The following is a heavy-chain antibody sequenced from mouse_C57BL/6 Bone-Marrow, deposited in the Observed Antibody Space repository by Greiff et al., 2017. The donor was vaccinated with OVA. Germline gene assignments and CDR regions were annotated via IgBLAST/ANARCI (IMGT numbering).Heavy chain of an antibody. Sequence: EVQLQQSGAELVRPRASVKLSCTASGFNINDDYMHWVKQRPEQGLEWIGWIDPENGDTEYASKFQGKATITADTSSNTAYLQLSSLTSEDTAVYYCTSYGNFDYWGQGTTLTVSS. V-gene: IGHV14-4*01. J-gene: IGHJ2*01. D-gene: IGHD2-1*01. CDR1: GFNINDDY. CDR2: IDPENGDT. CDR3: TSYGNFDY.